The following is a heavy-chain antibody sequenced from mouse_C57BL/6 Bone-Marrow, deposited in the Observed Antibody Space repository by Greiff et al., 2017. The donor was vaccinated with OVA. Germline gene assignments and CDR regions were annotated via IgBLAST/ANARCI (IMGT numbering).Heavy chain of an antibody. CDR3: ARDDGYASAMDY. J-gene: IGHJ4*01. CDR2: IYPGSGST. V-gene: IGHV1-55*01. D-gene: IGHD2-3*01. Sequence: VQLQQPGAELVKPGASVKMSCKASGYTFTSYWITWVKQRPGQGLEWIGDIYPGSGSTNYNEKFKSKATLTVDTSSRTAYMQVSSLTSEDSAVYYCARDDGYASAMDYWGQGTSVTVSS. CDR1: GYTFTSYW.